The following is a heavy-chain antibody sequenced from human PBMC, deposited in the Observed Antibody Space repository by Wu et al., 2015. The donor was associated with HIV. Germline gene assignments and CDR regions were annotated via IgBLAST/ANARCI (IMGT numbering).Heavy chain of an antibody. CDR3: ARDSGSYPVFEH. Sequence: QVQLVQSGGEVKKPGASMKVSCKASGYTFTSYGISWVRQAPGQGLEYVGWISVYKGNTNYAQRFQGRVTMTTDTSTSTAYMELRSLRSDDTAVYYCARDSGSYPVFEHWGQGTLVTVSS. V-gene: IGHV1-18*01. CDR1: GYTFTSYG. CDR2: ISVYKGNT. D-gene: IGHD1-26*01. J-gene: IGHJ4*02.